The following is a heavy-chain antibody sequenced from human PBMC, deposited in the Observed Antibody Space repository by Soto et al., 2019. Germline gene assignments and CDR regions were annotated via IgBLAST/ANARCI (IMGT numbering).Heavy chain of an antibody. CDR1: GGSISSSSYY. CDR3: ASALSWDWGLYWYFDL. CDR2: IYYSGST. V-gene: IGHV4-39*01. D-gene: IGHD7-27*01. J-gene: IGHJ2*01. Sequence: PSETLSLTCTVSGGSISSSSYYWGWIRQPPGKGLEWIGSIYYSGSTYYNPSLKSRVTISVDTSKNQFSLKLSSVTAADTAVYYCASALSWDWGLYWYFDLWGRGTLVTVSS.